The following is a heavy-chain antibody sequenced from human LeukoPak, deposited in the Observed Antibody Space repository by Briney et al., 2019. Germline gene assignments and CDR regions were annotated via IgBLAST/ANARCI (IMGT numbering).Heavy chain of an antibody. CDR1: GFTFRNYW. Sequence: GGSLRLSCAASGFTFRNYWMSWVRQAPGKGLEWVAVISYDGSNKYYADSVKGRFTISRDNSKNTLYLQMNSLRAEDTAVYYCARDRGQWELLLNYWGQGTLVTVSS. CDR3: ARDRGQWELLLNY. V-gene: IGHV3-30-3*01. CDR2: ISYDGSNK. D-gene: IGHD1-26*01. J-gene: IGHJ4*02.